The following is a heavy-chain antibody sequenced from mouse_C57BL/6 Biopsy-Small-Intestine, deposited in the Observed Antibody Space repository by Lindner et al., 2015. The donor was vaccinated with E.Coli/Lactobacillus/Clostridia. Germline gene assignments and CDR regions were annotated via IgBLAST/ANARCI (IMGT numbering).Heavy chain of an antibody. J-gene: IGHJ3*01. CDR2: ILPGSGST. Sequence: VQLQESGAELMKPGASVTLSCRATGYTFTGYWIEWVKQRPGHGLEWIGEILPGSGSTNYNEKFKDKATFTADTSSNTAYMQLSSLTIEDSAIYYCARSRFSSYMFAYWGQGTLVTVSA. V-gene: IGHV1-9*01. CDR1: GYTFTGYW. CDR3: ARSRFSSYMFAY. D-gene: IGHD1-1*01.